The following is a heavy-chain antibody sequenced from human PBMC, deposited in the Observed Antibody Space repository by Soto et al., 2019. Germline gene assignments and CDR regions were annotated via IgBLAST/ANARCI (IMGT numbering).Heavy chain of an antibody. CDR3: AKGAWLDY. J-gene: IGHJ4*02. CDR2: IWYDGSNK. Sequence: GVSLRLSCAASGFTFSRDGMHWVRQAPGKGLEWVAVIWYDGSNKYYADSVKGRFTISRDNSKNTLYLQMNSLRAEDTAVYYCAKGAWLDYWGQGTLVTSPQ. CDR1: GFTFSRDG. V-gene: IGHV3-33*06. D-gene: IGHD5-12*01.